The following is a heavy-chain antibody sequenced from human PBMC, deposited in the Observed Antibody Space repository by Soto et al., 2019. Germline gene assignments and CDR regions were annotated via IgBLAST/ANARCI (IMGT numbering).Heavy chain of an antibody. CDR3: AKGRESSGSYRPFDY. Sequence: VGSLRLSCAASGFTFSSYAMSWVRQAPGKGLEWVSAISAGAVATNYADSVKGRFTISRDNSKNTLYLQMNSLRAEDTAVYYCAKGRESSGSYRPFDYWGQGALVTVSS. D-gene: IGHD3-22*01. CDR1: GFTFSSYA. CDR2: ISAGAVAT. V-gene: IGHV3-23*01. J-gene: IGHJ4*02.